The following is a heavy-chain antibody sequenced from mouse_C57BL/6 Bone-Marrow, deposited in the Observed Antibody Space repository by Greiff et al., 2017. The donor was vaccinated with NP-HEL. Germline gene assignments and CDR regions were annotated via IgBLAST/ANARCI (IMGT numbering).Heavy chain of an antibody. Sequence: QVQLQQSGAELVKPGASVKLSCKASGYTFTEYTIHWVKQRSGQGLEWIGWFYPGSGSIKYNEKFKDKATLPADKSSSTVYMELSRLTSEDSAVYFCARHAHLLLRPSRYFDVWGTGTTVTVSS. J-gene: IGHJ1*03. CDR2: FYPGSGSI. CDR3: ARHAHLLLRPSRYFDV. V-gene: IGHV1-62-2*01. D-gene: IGHD1-1*01. CDR1: GYTFTEYT.